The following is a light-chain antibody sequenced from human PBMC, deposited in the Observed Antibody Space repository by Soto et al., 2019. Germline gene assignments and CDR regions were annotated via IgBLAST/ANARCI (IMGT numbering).Light chain of an antibody. CDR3: QQDNSYSWA. Sequence: DIQITQSPFTLCGPLGDRETLTYRAIHTISSWLAWYQQNPGKAPKLLIYKAYTLKSGVPSRFSGSGSGTEFTLTISSLQPDDFATYYCQQDNSYSWAFGQGTKV. CDR1: HTISSW. CDR2: KAY. V-gene: IGKV1-5*03. J-gene: IGKJ1*01.